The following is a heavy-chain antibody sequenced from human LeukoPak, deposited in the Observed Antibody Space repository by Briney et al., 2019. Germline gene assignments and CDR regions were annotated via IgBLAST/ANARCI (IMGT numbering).Heavy chain of an antibody. CDR1: GFTLSSYS. J-gene: IGHJ4*02. CDR2: FTSGSRSI. V-gene: IGHV3-21*01. CDR3: ARDWNTAMENNLDY. Sequence: KSGGSLRLSCAASGFTLSSYSMTWVRQAPGKGLEWVSSFTSGSRSIYYADSVKGRFTISRDNAKKSLYLQMNSLRAEDTAVYYCARDWNTAMENNLDYWGQGTLVTVSS. D-gene: IGHD5-18*01.